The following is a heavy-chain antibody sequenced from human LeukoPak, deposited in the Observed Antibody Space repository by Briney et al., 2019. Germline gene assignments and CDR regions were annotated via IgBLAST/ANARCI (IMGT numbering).Heavy chain of an antibody. CDR3: ARDHTFMVRGVTQYYYYYYMDV. J-gene: IGHJ6*03. D-gene: IGHD3-10*01. V-gene: IGHV1-8*01. Sequence: GASVKVSCKASGYTFTSYDINWVRQATGQGLEWMGWMNPNSGNTGYAQKFQGRVTMTRNTSISTAYMELSSLRSEDTAVYYCARDHTFMVRGVTQYYYYYYMDVWGKGTTVTVSS. CDR2: MNPNSGNT. CDR1: GYTFTSYD.